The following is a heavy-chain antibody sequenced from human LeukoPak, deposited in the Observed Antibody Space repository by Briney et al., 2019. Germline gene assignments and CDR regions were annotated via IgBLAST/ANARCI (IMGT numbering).Heavy chain of an antibody. CDR3: ARVGSDYDILTGYYSVIDY. CDR2: ISAYNGNT. Sequence: ASVKVSCKASGFTFTTYGLSWVRQAPGQGLEWMGWISAYNGNTNYEQMLQGRVTMTTDTSTSTAYMELRSLRSDDTAVYYCARVGSDYDILTGYYSVIDYWGQGTLVTVSS. J-gene: IGHJ4*02. CDR1: GFTFTTYG. D-gene: IGHD3-9*01. V-gene: IGHV1-18*01.